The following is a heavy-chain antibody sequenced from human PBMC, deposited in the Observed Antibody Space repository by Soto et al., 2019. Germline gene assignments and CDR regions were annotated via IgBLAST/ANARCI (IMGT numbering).Heavy chain of an antibody. Sequence: QVQLVQSRGEVKKPGASVKVSCKTSGYSFTTYGISWVRQAPGQGLEWMGWISGYNGNTNYAQNLQGTVTMTTDTSTSTAYMELRSLRSDDTAVYYCAREGPAPYYYYGTDVWGQGSTVTVSS. CDR2: ISGYNGNT. V-gene: IGHV1-18*01. CDR3: AREGPAPYYYYGTDV. CDR1: GYSFTTYG. J-gene: IGHJ6*02.